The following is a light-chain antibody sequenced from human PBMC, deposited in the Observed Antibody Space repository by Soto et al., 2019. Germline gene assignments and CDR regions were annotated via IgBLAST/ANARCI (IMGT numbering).Light chain of an antibody. CDR2: GAS. J-gene: IGKJ5*01. V-gene: IGKV3-15*01. Sequence: EVVMTQSPATLSVSPGERATLSCRASESVSSNLAWYQQRPGQAPRLVIYGASTRATGIPARFSGAGSGTEFTLTISSLQSEDFAVYYCQHYHGWPITFGQGTRLEIK. CDR1: ESVSSN. CDR3: QHYHGWPIT.